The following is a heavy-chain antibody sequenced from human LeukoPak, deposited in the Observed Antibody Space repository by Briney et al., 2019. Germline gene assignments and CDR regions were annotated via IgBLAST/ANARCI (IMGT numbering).Heavy chain of an antibody. CDR1: GFTFSSYG. D-gene: IGHD3-10*01. CDR2: ISGSGGST. CDR3: AKTGYYGSGSLYFLFDY. Sequence: GGSLRLSCEASGFTFSSYGMSWVRQAPGKGLEWVSAISGSGGSTYYADSVKGRFTISRDNSKNTLYLQMNSLRAEDTAVYYCAKTGYYGSGSLYFLFDYWGQGTLVTVSS. V-gene: IGHV3-23*01. J-gene: IGHJ4*02.